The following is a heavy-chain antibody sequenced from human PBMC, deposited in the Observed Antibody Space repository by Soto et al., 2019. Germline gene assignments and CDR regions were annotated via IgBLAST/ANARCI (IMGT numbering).Heavy chain of an antibody. CDR2: ISSSSSYI. D-gene: IGHD3-16*01. CDR3: ARDIIMGLGGV. Sequence: GGSLRLSCAASGFTFSSYSMNWVRQAPGKGLEWVSSISSSSSYIYYADSVKGRFTISRDNAKNSLYLQINSLRAEDTAVYYCARDIIMGLGGVWGKGTTVTVSS. V-gene: IGHV3-21*01. CDR1: GFTFSSYS. J-gene: IGHJ6*04.